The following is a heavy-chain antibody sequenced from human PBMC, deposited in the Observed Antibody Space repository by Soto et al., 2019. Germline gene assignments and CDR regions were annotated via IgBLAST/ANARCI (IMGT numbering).Heavy chain of an antibody. Sequence: QVQLVQSVAEVKKPGASVRVSCKASGYTFTQFDINWVRQATGQGLGWMGWMNPNSGNTGYAQKFQGRVTMTRNTSRTTAYMELSTLRSEDTAVYYCVRGDYGDYSHWFDPWGQGTLVTVSS. CDR1: GYTFTQFD. D-gene: IGHD4-17*01. J-gene: IGHJ5*02. V-gene: IGHV1-8*01. CDR2: MNPNSGNT. CDR3: VRGDYGDYSHWFDP.